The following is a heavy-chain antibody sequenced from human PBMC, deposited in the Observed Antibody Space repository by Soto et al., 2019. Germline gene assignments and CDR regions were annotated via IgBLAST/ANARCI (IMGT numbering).Heavy chain of an antibody. J-gene: IGHJ4*02. CDR3: ARVPTGKYVVWNY. CDR2: INPGGSIT. D-gene: IGHD2-8*02. V-gene: IGHV3-74*01. Sequence: EEQLVESGGGLIQPGGSLRLSCAASGFTFSSYWMHWVRQAPGKGLVWVSRINPGGSITAYADSVKGRFTISRDNAKKTLYLQMNSLRGDDTAVYYCARVPTGKYVVWNYWGQGTLVTVSS. CDR1: GFTFSSYW.